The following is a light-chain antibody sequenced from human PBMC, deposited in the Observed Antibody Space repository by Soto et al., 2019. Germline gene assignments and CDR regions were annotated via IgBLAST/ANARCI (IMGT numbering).Light chain of an antibody. CDR1: QSVSNSY. CDR3: QQYGSSPRT. V-gene: IGKV3-20*01. Sequence: EIVLTQPPGTLSLSPGERATLSCRASQSVSNSYLAWYQQKPGQAPRLLIFGASSRATGIPGRFTGSGSGTDFTLTVGRLEPEDFALYYCQQYGSSPRTFGQGTKVDIK. CDR2: GAS. J-gene: IGKJ1*01.